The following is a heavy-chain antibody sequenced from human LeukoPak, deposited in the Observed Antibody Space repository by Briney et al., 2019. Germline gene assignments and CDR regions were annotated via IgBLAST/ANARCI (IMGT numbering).Heavy chain of an antibody. CDR3: ARLAMRGYYFDY. J-gene: IGHJ4*02. D-gene: IGHD3-10*01. CDR2: IYYSGST. Sequence: PSETLSLTCTVSGASISSSSYNWGWIRQPPGKGLEWIGSIYYSGSTYYNPSLKSRVTISVDTSKNQFSLKLSSVTAADTAVYYCARLAMRGYYFDYWGQGTLVTVSS. CDR1: GASISSSSYN. V-gene: IGHV4-39*01.